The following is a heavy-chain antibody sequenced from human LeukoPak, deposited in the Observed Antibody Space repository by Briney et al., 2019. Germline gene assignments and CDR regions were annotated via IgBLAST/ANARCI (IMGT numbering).Heavy chain of an antibody. CDR3: ARELAAAGIYYYYGMDV. D-gene: IGHD6-13*01. V-gene: IGHV1-46*01. CDR2: INPSGGST. J-gene: IGHJ6*02. Sequence: GASVKVSCKASGYTFTSYYMHWVRQAPGQGLEWMGIINPSGGSTSYAQKFQGRVTMTTDTSTSTAYMELRSLRSDDTAVYYCARELAAAGIYYYYGMDVWGQGTTVTVSS. CDR1: GYTFTSYY.